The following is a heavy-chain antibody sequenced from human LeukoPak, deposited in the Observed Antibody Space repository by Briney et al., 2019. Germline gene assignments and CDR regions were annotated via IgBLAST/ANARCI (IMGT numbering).Heavy chain of an antibody. J-gene: IGHJ4*02. D-gene: IGHD6-13*01. CDR2: ISSSSSYI. Sequence: GGSLRLSCAASGLTFSSDSMNWVRQAPGKGLEWVSSISSSSSYIYYADSVKGRFTISRDNAKNSLYLQMNSLRAEDTAVYYCARGYSSSWYDYWGQGTLVTVSS. CDR1: GLTFSSDS. CDR3: ARGYSSSWYDY. V-gene: IGHV3-21*01.